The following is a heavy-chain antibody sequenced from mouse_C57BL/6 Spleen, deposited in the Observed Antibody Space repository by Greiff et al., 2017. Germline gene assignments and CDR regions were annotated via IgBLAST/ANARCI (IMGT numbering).Heavy chain of an antibody. V-gene: IGHV1-53*01. CDR3: ARALLRQGAGFAY. CDR1: GYTFTSYW. J-gene: IGHJ3*01. CDR2: INPSNGGT. Sequence: VQLQQSGTELVKPGASVKLSCKASGYTFTSYWMHWVKQRPGQGLEWIGNINPSNGGTNYNEKFKSKATLTVDKSSSTAYMQLSSLTSEDSAVYYCARALLRQGAGFAYWGQGTLVTVSA. D-gene: IGHD2-12*01.